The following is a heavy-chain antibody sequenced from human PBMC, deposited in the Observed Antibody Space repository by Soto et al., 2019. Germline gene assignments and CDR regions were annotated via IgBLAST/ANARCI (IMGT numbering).Heavy chain of an antibody. J-gene: IGHJ6*02. CDR2: ISYDGSNK. Sequence: PGGSLRLSCAASGFTFSSYGMHWVRQAPGKGLEWVAVISYDGSNKYYADSVKGRFTISRDNSKNTLYLQMNSLRAEDTAVYYCAKDLGSPRYSSSWYTQYYYCGMDVWGQGTTVTVSS. D-gene: IGHD6-13*01. V-gene: IGHV3-30*18. CDR3: AKDLGSPRYSSSWYTQYYYCGMDV. CDR1: GFTFSSYG.